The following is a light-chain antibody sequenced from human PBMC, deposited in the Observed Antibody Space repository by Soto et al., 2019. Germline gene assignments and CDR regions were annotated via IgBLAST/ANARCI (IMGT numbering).Light chain of an antibody. Sequence: DIVLTQSPGPLSLSPGERGTLSCRSSQTVNSRFLAWYQQKPGQAPRLLIYGASTRATGIPDRFSGSGSGTDFTLTISRLEPEDFVVYYCQQYGSSPLTFGGGTKVDIK. CDR3: QQYGSSPLT. V-gene: IGKV3-20*01. CDR2: GAS. J-gene: IGKJ4*01. CDR1: QTVNSRF.